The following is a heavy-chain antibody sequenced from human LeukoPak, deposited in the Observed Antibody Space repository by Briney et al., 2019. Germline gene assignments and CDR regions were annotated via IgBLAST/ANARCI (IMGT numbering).Heavy chain of an antibody. J-gene: IGHJ4*02. CDR1: GFTFSSYA. CDR3: VKGHWYGSGSYWV. D-gene: IGHD3-10*01. V-gene: IGHV3-23*01. Sequence: GGSLRLSCAASGFTFSSYAMTWVRQAPGKGLEWVSANSSSGGSIYYADSVKGRFTISRDISKNTLYLQMNSLRAEDTAVYYCVKGHWYGSGSYWVWGQGTLVTVSS. CDR2: NSSSGGSI.